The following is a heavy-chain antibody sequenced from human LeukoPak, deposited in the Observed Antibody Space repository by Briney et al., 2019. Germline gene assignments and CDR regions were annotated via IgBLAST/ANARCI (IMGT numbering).Heavy chain of an antibody. J-gene: IGHJ3*02. CDR3: ARAITRGADAFDI. CDR1: GGTFSSYA. V-gene: IGHV1-69*01. Sequence: SVKVSCKASGGTFSSYAISWVRQAPGQGLEWMGGIIPIFGTANYAQKFQGRVTITADESTSTAYMELSSLRSEDTAVYYCARAITRGADAFDIWGQGTMVTASS. CDR2: IIPIFGTA. D-gene: IGHD1-26*01.